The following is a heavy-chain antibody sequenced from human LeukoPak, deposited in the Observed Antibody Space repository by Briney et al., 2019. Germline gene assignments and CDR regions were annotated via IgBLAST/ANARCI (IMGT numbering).Heavy chain of an antibody. D-gene: IGHD7-27*01. V-gene: IGHV3-7*01. CDR1: GFTFSGTW. J-gene: IGHJ4*02. CDR2: IREDGTEK. Sequence: GGSLRLSCTASGFTFSGTWMTWVRQAPGKGLEWVANIREDGTEKNYVDSVKGRFTISRDNAKNSLFLQMSNLRDDDTAIYYCARHVGISFWGPGTLVTVSS. CDR3: ARHVGISF.